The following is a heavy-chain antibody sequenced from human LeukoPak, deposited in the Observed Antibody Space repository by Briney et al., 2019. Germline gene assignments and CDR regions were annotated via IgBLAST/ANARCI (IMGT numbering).Heavy chain of an antibody. CDR1: GFTFSNYG. J-gene: IGHJ1*01. V-gene: IGHV3-30*02. CDR2: IRNDDGSNK. CDR3: AKGEAQYFQH. Sequence: GGSLRLSCAASGFTFSNYGMHWVRQAPGKGLEWVAFIRNDDGSNKYYADSVKGRFTISRDNSKNTVHLQKNSLRVEDTAVYYCAKGEAQYFQHWGQGTLVTVSA.